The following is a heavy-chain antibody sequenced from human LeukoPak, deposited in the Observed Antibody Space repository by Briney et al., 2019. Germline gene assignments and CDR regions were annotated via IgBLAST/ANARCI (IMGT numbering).Heavy chain of an antibody. CDR1: GFTFSSYA. CDR3: ARELHAFDY. J-gene: IGHJ4*02. CDR2: ISYDGSNK. Sequence: GGSLRLSCAASGFTFSSYAMHWVRQAPGKGLEWVAVISYDGSNKYYADSVKGRFTISRDNSKNTLYLQMNSLRAEDTAVYYCARELHAFDYWGQGALVTVSS. D-gene: IGHD2-15*01. V-gene: IGHV3-30*01.